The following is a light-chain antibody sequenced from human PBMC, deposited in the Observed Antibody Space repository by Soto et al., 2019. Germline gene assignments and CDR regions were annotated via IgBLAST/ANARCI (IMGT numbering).Light chain of an antibody. V-gene: IGKV3-20*01. CDR1: QSISRGY. CDR2: GTS. Sequence: EFVLTQSPGTLSLSPGERATLSCRASQSISRGYLAWYQQKPGQAPRLLIYGTSSRATGLPDRFSGSGSGTDFTLTISRLEPEDFAVYYCHHYGGAPRTFGQGTTVEI. J-gene: IGKJ1*01. CDR3: HHYGGAPRT.